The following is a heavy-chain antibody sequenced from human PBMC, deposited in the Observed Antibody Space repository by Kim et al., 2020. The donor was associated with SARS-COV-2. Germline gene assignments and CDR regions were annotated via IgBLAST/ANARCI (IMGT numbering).Heavy chain of an antibody. CDR2: ISSSSSTI. J-gene: IGHJ5*02. Sequence: GGSLRLSCAASGFTFSSYSMNWVRQAPGKGLEWVSYISSSSSTIYYADSVKGRFTISRDNAKNSLYLQMNSLRAEDTAVYYCARDPMVRGVIGWFDPWGQGTLVTVSS. D-gene: IGHD3-10*01. CDR3: ARDPMVRGVIGWFDP. V-gene: IGHV3-48*04. CDR1: GFTFSSYS.